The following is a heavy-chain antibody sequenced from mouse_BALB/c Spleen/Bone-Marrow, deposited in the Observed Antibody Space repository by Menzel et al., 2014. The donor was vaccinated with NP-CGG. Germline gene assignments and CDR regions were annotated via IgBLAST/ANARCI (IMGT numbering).Heavy chain of an antibody. D-gene: IGHD2-4*01. V-gene: IGHV5-6*01. CDR1: GFTFSNYG. J-gene: IGHJ2*01. CDR2: INSGGRYA. CDR3: ARRSDYDYFDY. Sequence: EVQLVESGRDLVKPGGSLKLSCAASGFTFSNYGMSWVRQTPDKRLEWVATINSGGRYAFYPDSVKGRFTISRDNAKNTLYPQMSSLKSEDTAMYYCARRSDYDYFDYWGQGTTLTVSS.